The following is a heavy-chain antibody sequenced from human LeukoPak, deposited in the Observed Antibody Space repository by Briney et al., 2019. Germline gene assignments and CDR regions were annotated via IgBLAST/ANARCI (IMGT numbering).Heavy chain of an antibody. D-gene: IGHD5-18*01. CDR2: IYYSGST. Sequence: PSETLSLTCTVSGGSISSGDYYWSWIRQPPGKGLEWIGYIYYSGSTYYNPSLKSRVTISVDTSKNQFSLKLSSVTAADTAVYYCARAQIQLWSFDYWGQGTLVTVSS. CDR3: ARAQIQLWSFDY. V-gene: IGHV4-30-4*02. CDR1: GGSISSGDYY. J-gene: IGHJ4*02.